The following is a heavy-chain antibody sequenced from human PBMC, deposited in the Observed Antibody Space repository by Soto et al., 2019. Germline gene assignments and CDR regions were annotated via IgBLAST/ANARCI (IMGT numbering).Heavy chain of an antibody. CDR3: ARANPYSSSWYRDY. CDR1: GYTFTSYG. CDR2: ISAYNGNT. D-gene: IGHD6-13*01. Sequence: ASVKVSCKASGYTFTSYGISWVRQAPGQGLELMGWISAYNGNTNYAQKLQGRVTMTTXTXXXXAXMXLXXXXSDXTAVYYCARANPYSSSWYRDYWGQGTLVTVSS. V-gene: IGHV1-18*01. J-gene: IGHJ4*02.